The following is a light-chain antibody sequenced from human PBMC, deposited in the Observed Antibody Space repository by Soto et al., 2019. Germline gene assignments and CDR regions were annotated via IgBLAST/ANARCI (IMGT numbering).Light chain of an antibody. V-gene: IGKV1-9*01. CDR1: PAIASF. Sequence: IRLTQSPSSLSASVGDRVTITCRASPAIASFLAWYQQKPGTAPKLLIYDAATLQSGVPSRFSGSKSGTEYTLTIGSLQPEDFATYYCQQLNGSPWAFGQGTKVEI. CDR3: QQLNGSPWA. CDR2: DAA. J-gene: IGKJ1*01.